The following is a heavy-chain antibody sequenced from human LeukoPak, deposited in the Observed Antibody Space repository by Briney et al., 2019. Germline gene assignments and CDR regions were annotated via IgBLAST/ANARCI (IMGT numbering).Heavy chain of an antibody. J-gene: IGHJ4*02. CDR3: AREWSTTGDHLFY. CDR1: GFTFSSYS. V-gene: IGHV3-48*04. D-gene: IGHD1-14*01. CDR2: ISSSSSTI. Sequence: GGSLRLSCAASGFTFSSYSMNWVRQAPGKGLEWVSYISSSSSTIYYADSVKGRFTISRDNAKNSLYLQMNSLRAEDTAVYYCAREWSTTGDHLFYWGQGTLVTVSS.